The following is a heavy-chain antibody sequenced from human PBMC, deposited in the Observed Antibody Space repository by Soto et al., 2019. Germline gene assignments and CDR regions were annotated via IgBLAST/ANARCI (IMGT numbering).Heavy chain of an antibody. Sequence: GGSLRLSCVASGFTFSNYGMHWVRQAPGKGLEWVAVIWYDGSYEYYAASVKGRFTISRDNSKNTLYLQMDSLRGEDTAIYYCARDQPHTWPVDYYMDVWGKGTTVTVSS. CDR3: ARDQPHTWPVDYYMDV. CDR1: GFTFSNYG. J-gene: IGHJ6*03. CDR2: IWYDGSYE. V-gene: IGHV3-33*01.